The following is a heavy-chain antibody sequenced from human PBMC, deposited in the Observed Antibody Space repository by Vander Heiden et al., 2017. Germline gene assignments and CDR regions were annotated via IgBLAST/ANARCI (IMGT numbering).Heavy chain of an antibody. CDR2: INHSGST. Sequence: VQLQQWGAGLLKPSETLSLTCAVYGGSFSGYYWSWIRQPPGKGLEWIGEINHSGSTNYNPSLKSRVTISVDTSKNQFSLKLSSVTAADTAVYYCARGIVGATTDYWGQGTLVTVSS. CDR1: GGSFSGYY. D-gene: IGHD1-26*01. CDR3: ARGIVGATTDY. J-gene: IGHJ4*02. V-gene: IGHV4-34*01.